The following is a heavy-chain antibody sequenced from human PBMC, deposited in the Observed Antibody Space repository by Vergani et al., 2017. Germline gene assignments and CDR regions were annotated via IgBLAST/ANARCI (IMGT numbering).Heavy chain of an antibody. Sequence: EVHMVESGGGLVKPGGSLRLSCAASGFRVTTYYMSWVRQAPGKGLEWVSVIKSDGRTSYAESVRGRFTISRDTSRNAVYLQMNILRVEDTGVYYCTRSECSGTTCYGHYFDLWGHGILVTVSS. CDR3: TRSECSGTTCYGHYFDL. D-gene: IGHD2-15*01. V-gene: IGHV3-66*02. CDR2: IKSDGRT. CDR1: GFRVTTYY. J-gene: IGHJ4*01.